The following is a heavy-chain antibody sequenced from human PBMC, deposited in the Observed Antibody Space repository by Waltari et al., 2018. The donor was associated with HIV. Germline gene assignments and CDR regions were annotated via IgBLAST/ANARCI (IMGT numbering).Heavy chain of an antibody. CDR1: GGSISSYY. CDR3: ARANYDSSGYYYLNYFDY. Sequence: QVQLQESGPGLVKPSETLSLTCSVSGGSISSYYWSWIRQPPGKGLEWIGYFYDSGSTDYNPSLKSRVTIAVGTSKNHCALKLSSVTAADTAVYYGARANYDSSGYYYLNYFDYWGQGTLVTVSS. J-gene: IGHJ4*02. D-gene: IGHD3-22*01. V-gene: IGHV4-59*01. CDR2: FYDSGST.